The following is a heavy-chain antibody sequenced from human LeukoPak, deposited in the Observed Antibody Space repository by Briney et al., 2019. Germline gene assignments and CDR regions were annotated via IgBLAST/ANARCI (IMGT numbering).Heavy chain of an antibody. CDR2: INPNSGGT. V-gene: IGHV1-2*02. Sequence: GASVKVSCKASGYTFTGYYMHWVRQAPGQGLEWMGWINPNSGGTNYAQKFQGRVTMTRDTSISTAYMELSRLRSDDTAVYYCARESEGRGFPAVSNFDPWGQGTLVTVSS. J-gene: IGHJ5*02. CDR3: ARESEGRGFPAVSNFDP. D-gene: IGHD3-10*01. CDR1: GYTFTGYY.